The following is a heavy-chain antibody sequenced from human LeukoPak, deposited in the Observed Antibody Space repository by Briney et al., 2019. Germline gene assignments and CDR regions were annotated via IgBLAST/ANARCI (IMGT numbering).Heavy chain of an antibody. V-gene: IGHV1-69*13. CDR1: GGTFISYA. CDR2: IIPIFGTA. J-gene: IGHJ6*02. Sequence: SVKVSCKASGGTFISYAISWVRQAPGQGLEWMGGIIPIFGTANYAQKFQGRVTITADESTNTAYMELSSLRSEDTAVYYCARPYSSSSYYYGMDVWGQGTTVTVSS. CDR3: ARPYSSSSYYYGMDV. D-gene: IGHD6-6*01.